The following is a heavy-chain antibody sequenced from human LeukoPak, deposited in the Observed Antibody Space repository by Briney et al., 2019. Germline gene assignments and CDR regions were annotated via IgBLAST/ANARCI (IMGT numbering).Heavy chain of an antibody. V-gene: IGHV1-2*02. Sequence: GASVKVSCKASGYTFTGYYMHWVRQAPGQGLEWMGWINPNSGGTNYAQKFQGRVTMTRDTSISTAYMELSRLRSDDTAVYYCARDMAAAAGTFDPWGQGTLVTVSS. J-gene: IGHJ5*02. CDR2: INPNSGGT. D-gene: IGHD6-13*01. CDR1: GYTFTGYY. CDR3: ARDMAAAAGTFDP.